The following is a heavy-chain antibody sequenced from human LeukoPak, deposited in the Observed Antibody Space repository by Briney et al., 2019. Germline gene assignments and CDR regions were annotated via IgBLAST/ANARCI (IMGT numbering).Heavy chain of an antibody. Sequence: PSETLSLTCAVYGGSFSGYYWSWIRQPPGKGLEWIGEINHSGITNYNPSLKSRVTISINTSKNQFSLKVTSVTAADTAVYYCARRGYDSGSDYWGQGTLVTVSS. J-gene: IGHJ4*02. CDR2: INHSGIT. D-gene: IGHD3-10*01. CDR1: GGSFSGYY. V-gene: IGHV4-34*01. CDR3: ARRGYDSGSDY.